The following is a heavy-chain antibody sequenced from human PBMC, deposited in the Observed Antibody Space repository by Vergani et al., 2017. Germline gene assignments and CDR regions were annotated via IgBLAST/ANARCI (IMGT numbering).Heavy chain of an antibody. Sequence: LEESGGGSVKPGGSLRLSCAASGFKFSDHYMSWIRQAPGKGLEWVSHISPGASTVSYTDSVTGRFTVSRDNDNNSLTLDMTTLRVEDTAVYYCAKKPGISTTRHYYAMDVGGQGTTVTVSS. CDR3: AKKPGISTTRHYYAMDV. J-gene: IGHJ6*02. D-gene: IGHD1-1*01. CDR2: ISPGASTV. V-gene: IGHV3-11*04. CDR1: GFKFSDHY.